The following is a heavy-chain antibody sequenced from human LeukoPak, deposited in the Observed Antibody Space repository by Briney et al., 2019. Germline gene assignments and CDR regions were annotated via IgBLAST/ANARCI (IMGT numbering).Heavy chain of an antibody. Sequence: GSSVKVSCKASGGTFSSYAISWVRQAPGQGLEWMGGIIPIFGTANYAQKFQGRVTITADKSTSTAYMELSSLRSEDTAVYYCAAGGTTCSSTSCRHRKYYYYYYYMDVWGKGTTVTVSS. CDR2: IIPIFGTA. V-gene: IGHV1-69*06. D-gene: IGHD2-2*01. CDR1: GGTFSSYA. J-gene: IGHJ6*03. CDR3: AAGGTTCSSTSCRHRKYYYYYYYMDV.